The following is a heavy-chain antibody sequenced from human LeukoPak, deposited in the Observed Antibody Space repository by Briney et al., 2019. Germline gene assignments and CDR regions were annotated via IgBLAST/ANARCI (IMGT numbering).Heavy chain of an antibody. Sequence: SETLSLTCTVSGGSISSSSYYWGWIRQPPGKGLEWIGSIYYSGSTYYNPSLKSRVTISVDTSKNQFSLKLSSVTAADTAVYYCARSLPIGSSPLDYWGQGTLVTVSS. D-gene: IGHD3-10*01. CDR3: ARSLPIGSSPLDY. CDR1: GGSISSSSYY. V-gene: IGHV4-39*07. J-gene: IGHJ4*02. CDR2: IYYSGST.